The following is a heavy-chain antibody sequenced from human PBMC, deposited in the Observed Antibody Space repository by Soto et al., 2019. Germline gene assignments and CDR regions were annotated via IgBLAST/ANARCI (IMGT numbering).Heavy chain of an antibody. CDR1: GDSISSNKW. CDR3: TRDSPPSRGATDY. D-gene: IGHD5-12*01. J-gene: IGHJ4*02. CDR2: IYHSGST. V-gene: IGHV4-4*02. Sequence: SETLSLTCAVSGDSISSNKWWSGVRQPPGKGLEWIGEIYHSGSTNYNPSLDSLKSRASISVDKSKNQFSLEVRSVTAAYTAVYYCTRDSPPSRGATDYWGQGILVTVSS.